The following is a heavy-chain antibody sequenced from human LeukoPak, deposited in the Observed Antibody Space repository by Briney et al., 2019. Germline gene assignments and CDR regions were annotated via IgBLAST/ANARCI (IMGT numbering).Heavy chain of an antibody. CDR1: GFTFSSYA. D-gene: IGHD5-18*01. Sequence: PGASLRLSCAASGFTFSSYAMSWVRQAPGKGLEWVSAISGSGGSTYYADSVKGRFTISRDNSKNTLYLQMNSLRAEDTAVYYCAKDDHSYGLPGTLGGTDVWGQGTTVTVSS. CDR2: ISGSGGST. J-gene: IGHJ6*02. CDR3: AKDDHSYGLPGTLGGTDV. V-gene: IGHV3-23*01.